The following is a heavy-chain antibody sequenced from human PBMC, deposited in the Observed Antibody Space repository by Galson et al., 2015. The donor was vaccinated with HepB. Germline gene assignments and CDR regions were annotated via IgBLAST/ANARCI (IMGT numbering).Heavy chain of an antibody. V-gene: IGHV3-43*01. Sequence: SLRLSCAASGFTFDDYTMHWVRQAPGKGLEWVSLISWDGGSTYYADSVKGRFTISRDNNKNSLYLQMNSLRTEDTALYYCAKSFRLVIEIDYWGQGTLVTVSS. CDR3: AKSFRLVIEIDY. D-gene: IGHD3-9*01. CDR1: GFTFDDYT. J-gene: IGHJ4*02. CDR2: ISWDGGST.